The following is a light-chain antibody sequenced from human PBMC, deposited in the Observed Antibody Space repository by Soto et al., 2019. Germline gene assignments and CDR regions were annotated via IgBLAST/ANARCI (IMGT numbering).Light chain of an antibody. CDR1: QSVTSSN. CDR2: GAS. J-gene: IGKJ2*01. V-gene: IGKV3-20*01. CDR3: QRYGASSPYT. Sequence: EIVLTQSPGTLSLSPGERATLSCRASQSVTSSNLAWYQQKPGQAPRLLIYGASSRATGIPDRFSGSGSGTEFALTINRLEPEDFAVYYCQRYGASSPYTFGQGTKLEIK.